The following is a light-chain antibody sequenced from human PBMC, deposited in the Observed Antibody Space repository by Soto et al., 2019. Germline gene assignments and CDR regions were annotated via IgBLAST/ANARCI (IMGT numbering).Light chain of an antibody. CDR3: CSYAGSDTHYV. CDR2: DVS. J-gene: IGLJ1*01. Sequence: QSALTQPRSVSGSPGQSVTISCTGTSSDVGGYNSVSWYQQHPDKAPKFMIYDVSKRPSGVPDRFSDSKSGNTASLTISRLQAEDEADYYCCSYAGSDTHYVFGTGTKVTVL. CDR1: SSDVGGYNS. V-gene: IGLV2-11*01.